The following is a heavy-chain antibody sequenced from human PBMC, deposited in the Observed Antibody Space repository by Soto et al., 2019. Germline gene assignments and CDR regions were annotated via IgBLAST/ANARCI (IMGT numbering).Heavy chain of an antibody. V-gene: IGHV4-4*07. CDR3: ARGYCSSTSCALPFDY. J-gene: IGHJ4*02. D-gene: IGHD2-2*01. CDR2: IYTSGST. CDR1: GGSISSYY. Sequence: SETLSLTCTVSGGSISSYYWSWIRQPAGKGLEWIGRIYTSGSTNYNPSLKSRVTMSVDTSKNQFPLKLSSVTAADTAVYYCARGYCSSTSCALPFDYWGQGTLVTVSS.